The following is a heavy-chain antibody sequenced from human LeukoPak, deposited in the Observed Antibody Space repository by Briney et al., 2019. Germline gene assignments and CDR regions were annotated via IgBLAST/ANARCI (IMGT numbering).Heavy chain of an antibody. Sequence: PGGSLRLSCAASGFTFSSYAMSWVRQAPGKGLEWVSAISGSGGSTYYADSVKGRFTISRDNSKNTLYLQMNSLRAEDTAVYYCAKESGLLWFGELSDLDYWGQGTLVTVSS. V-gene: IGHV3-23*01. J-gene: IGHJ4*02. D-gene: IGHD3-10*01. CDR3: AKESGLLWFGELSDLDY. CDR1: GFTFSSYA. CDR2: ISGSGGST.